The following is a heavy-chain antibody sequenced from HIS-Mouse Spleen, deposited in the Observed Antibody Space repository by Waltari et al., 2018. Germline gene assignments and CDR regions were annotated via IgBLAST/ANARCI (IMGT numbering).Heavy chain of an antibody. CDR1: GGSISSSSYY. D-gene: IGHD6-13*01. Sequence: QLQLQESGPGLVKPSETLSLTCTVSGGSISSSSYYWGWIRQPPGKGLGGIGSIYYSGGTYSNPSLKSRVTISVDTSKNQFSLKLSSVTAADTAVYYCAREIPYSSSWYDWYFDLWGRGTLVTVSS. J-gene: IGHJ2*01. CDR2: IYYSGGT. V-gene: IGHV4-39*07. CDR3: AREIPYSSSWYDWYFDL.